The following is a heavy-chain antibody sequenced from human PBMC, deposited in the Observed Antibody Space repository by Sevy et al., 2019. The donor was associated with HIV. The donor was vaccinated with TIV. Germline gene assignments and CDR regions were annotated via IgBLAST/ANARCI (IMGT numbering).Heavy chain of an antibody. D-gene: IGHD5-12*01. CDR2: FDPEDGET. CDR3: ATLIRGYSGYDRFDY. J-gene: IGHJ4*02. Sequence: ASVKVSCKVSGYTLTELSMHWVRQAPGKGLEWMGGFDPEDGETIYAQKFQGRVTMTEDTSTDTAYMELSSLGSEDTAVYYCATLIRGYSGYDRFDYWGQGTLVTVSS. CDR1: GYTLTELS. V-gene: IGHV1-24*01.